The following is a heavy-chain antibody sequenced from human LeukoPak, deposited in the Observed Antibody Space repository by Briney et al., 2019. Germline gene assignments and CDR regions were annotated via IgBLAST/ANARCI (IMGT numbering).Heavy chain of an antibody. Sequence: PGGSLRLSCAASGFTFSSYWMHWVRQAPGKGLVWVSRINSDGSSTSYADSVKGRFTISKDNAKNTLYLQMNSLRAEDTAVYYCARDRFNWNLNSLDYWGQGTLVTVSS. D-gene: IGHD1-20*01. V-gene: IGHV3-74*01. CDR1: GFTFSSYW. CDR2: INSDGSST. CDR3: ARDRFNWNLNSLDY. J-gene: IGHJ4*02.